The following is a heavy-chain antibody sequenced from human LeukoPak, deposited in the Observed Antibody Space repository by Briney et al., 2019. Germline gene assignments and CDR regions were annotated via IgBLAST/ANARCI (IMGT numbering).Heavy chain of an antibody. CDR3: ARDLDGDYGWHFDL. CDR1: GFTFSSYS. CDR2: ISSSSNYI. J-gene: IGHJ2*01. V-gene: IGHV3-21*01. Sequence: GGSLRLSCAASGFTFSSYSMNWVRQAPGKGLEWVSSISSSSNYIYYADSVRGRFTISRDNAKNSLSLQMNSLRVEDTAVYYCARDLDGDYGWHFDLWGRGTLVTVSS. D-gene: IGHD4-17*01.